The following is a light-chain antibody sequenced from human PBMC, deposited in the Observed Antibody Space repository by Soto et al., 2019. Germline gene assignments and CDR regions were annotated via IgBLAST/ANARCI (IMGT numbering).Light chain of an antibody. CDR1: SSDIGGYNY. CDR3: SSYAGDNHVV. J-gene: IGLJ2*01. V-gene: IGLV2-8*01. Sequence: QSVLTQPPSASGSPGQSVTISCTGTSSDIGGYNYVSWYQQQPGKAPKVIIYGVTERPSGVPDRFSGSKSGNTASLTVSGLQAEDEADYYCSSYAGDNHVVFGGGTKLTVL. CDR2: GVT.